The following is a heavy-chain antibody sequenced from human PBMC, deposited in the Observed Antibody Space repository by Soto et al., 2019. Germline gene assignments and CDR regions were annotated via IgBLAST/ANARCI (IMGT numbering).Heavy chain of an antibody. Sequence: EVQLVESGGGLVQPGGSLRLSCAASGFTLSNYWMTWVRQAPGKGLEWVANINYDGSEKNYVDSVKGRFTISRDNTRNSLALQMNTLRAEDTAVYYCLSAGSAVSWDQGTLVTVSS. J-gene: IGHJ4*02. V-gene: IGHV3-7*05. CDR1: GFTLSNYW. CDR3: LSAGSAVS. D-gene: IGHD3-10*01. CDR2: INYDGSEK.